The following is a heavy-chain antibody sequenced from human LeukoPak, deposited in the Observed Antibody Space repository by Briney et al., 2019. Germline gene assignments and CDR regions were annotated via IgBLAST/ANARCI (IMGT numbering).Heavy chain of an antibody. Sequence: GGSLRLSCAASGFSFSNYWMHWVRQGPGKGLVWVSRINSDGNSTSYADSVKGRFTISRDNAKNTLFLQMNSLRAEDTAVYYCARVVDTHFDYWGQGTLVTVSS. D-gene: IGHD5-18*01. CDR1: GFSFSNYW. V-gene: IGHV3-74*01. CDR3: ARVVDTHFDY. J-gene: IGHJ4*02. CDR2: INSDGNST.